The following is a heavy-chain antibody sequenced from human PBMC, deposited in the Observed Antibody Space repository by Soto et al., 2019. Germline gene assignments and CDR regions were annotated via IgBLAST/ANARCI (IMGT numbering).Heavy chain of an antibody. CDR1: GFTFSSHA. CDR3: GQDIWVSGWYKWLDP. V-gene: IGHV3-23*01. J-gene: IGHJ5*02. Sequence: GGSMRLSCLASGFTFSSHALSWVRQAPGKGLEWVSSISGSGDRAYYADSVKGRITILRDKSKNTLCLEMKSLRADDTAVSYCGQDIWVSGWYKWLDPWGQGTLLAFYS. D-gene: IGHD6-19*01. CDR2: ISGSGDRA.